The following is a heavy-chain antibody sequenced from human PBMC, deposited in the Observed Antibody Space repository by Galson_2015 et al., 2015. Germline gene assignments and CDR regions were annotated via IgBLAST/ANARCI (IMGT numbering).Heavy chain of an antibody. CDR3: ASRTLSSIVVVPAATGSYGMDV. D-gene: IGHD2-2*01. CDR2: INHSGST. CDR1: GGSFSGYY. J-gene: IGHJ6*02. V-gene: IGHV4-34*01. Sequence: SETLSLTCAVYGGSFSGYYWSWIRQPPGKGLEWIGEINHSGSTNYNPSLKSRVTISVDPSKNQFSLKLSSVTAADTAVYYCASRTLSSIVVVPAATGSYGMDVWGQGTTVTVSS.